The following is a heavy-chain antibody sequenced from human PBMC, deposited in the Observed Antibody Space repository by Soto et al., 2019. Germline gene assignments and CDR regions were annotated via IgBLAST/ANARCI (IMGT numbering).Heavy chain of an antibody. CDR1: GDSMTKYY. CDR2: IYTSGST. D-gene: IGHD1-26*01. J-gene: IGHJ4*02. Sequence: QVQLQESGPGLVKPSETLSLTCTVSGDSMTKYYWSWIRQPAGKGLEWIGRIYTSGSTNYNPSLKSRVTMSIDTSKNHFSLKLKSVPAADTAVYYCARTVGAAYYFDFWGQGALVTVSS. CDR3: ARTVGAAYYFDF. V-gene: IGHV4-4*07.